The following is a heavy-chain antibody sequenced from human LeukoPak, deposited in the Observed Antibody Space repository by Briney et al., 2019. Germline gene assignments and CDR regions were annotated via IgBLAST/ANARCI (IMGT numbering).Heavy chain of an antibody. V-gene: IGHV3-7*01. D-gene: IGHD3-10*01. CDR3: ARALVLLWFGESTALDY. CDR2: IKQDGSEK. CDR1: GFTFSSYW. Sequence: GGSLRLSCAASGFTFSSYWMSWVRQAPGKGLEWVANIKQDGSEKYYVDSVKGRFTISRDNAKNSLYLQMNSLRAEDTAVYYCARALVLLWFGESTALDYWGQGTLVTVSS. J-gene: IGHJ4*02.